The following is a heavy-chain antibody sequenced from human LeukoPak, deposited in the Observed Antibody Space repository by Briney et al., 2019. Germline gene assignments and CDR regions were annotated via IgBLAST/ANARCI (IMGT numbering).Heavy chain of an antibody. CDR1: GGSISSGSYY. V-gene: IGHV4-39*07. CDR2: IYHSGST. J-gene: IGHJ4*02. CDR3: ARGRSGWYLEYSRKRGTYFDY. D-gene: IGHD6-19*01. Sequence: SETLSLTCSVSGGSISSGSYYWGWIRQPPGKGLEWIGSIYHSGSTYYNPSLKSRVTISVDTSKNQFSLKLSSVTAADTAVYYCARGRSGWYLEYSRKRGTYFDYWGQGTLVTVSS.